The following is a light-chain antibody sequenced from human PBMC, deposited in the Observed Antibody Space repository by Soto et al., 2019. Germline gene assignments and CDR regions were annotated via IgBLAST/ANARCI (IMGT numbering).Light chain of an antibody. V-gene: IGKV3-11*01. J-gene: IGKJ3*01. CDR2: DAS. CDR1: QSLSSY. Sequence: DIVLTQSPATLCLSPGERATLSCRAGQSLSSYIAWYQQKPGQAPRLLIFDASNRASGIPARFSGSGSGTDFTLTISSLQPEDFAVYYCQQRSNLPPTFGPGTKVEIK. CDR3: QQRSNLPPT.